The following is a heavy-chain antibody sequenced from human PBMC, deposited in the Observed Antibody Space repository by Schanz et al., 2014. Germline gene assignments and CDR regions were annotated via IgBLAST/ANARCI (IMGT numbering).Heavy chain of an antibody. Sequence: EVQLLESGGGLVQPGGSLRLSCSASTFTFDHYAMTWVRQAPGKGLEWVAAVSSRSDEIKYADSVRGRFTISRDNSRSTMYLQMNSLRAEDTAVYFCLAPDYGMDVWGQGTMVTVSS. J-gene: IGHJ6*02. V-gene: IGHV3-23*05. CDR2: VSSRSDEI. CDR3: LAPDYGMDV. CDR1: TFTFDHYA.